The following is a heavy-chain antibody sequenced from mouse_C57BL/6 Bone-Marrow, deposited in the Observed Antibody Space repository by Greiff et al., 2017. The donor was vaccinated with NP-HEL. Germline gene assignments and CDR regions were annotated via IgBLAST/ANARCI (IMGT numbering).Heavy chain of an antibody. CDR2: INHDGSST. CDR3: ARDAGYYIYWYFDV. Sequence: EVQLVESEGGLVQPGSSMKLSCTASGFTFSDYYMAWVRQVPEKGLEWVANINHDGSSTYYLDSLKSRFIISRDNAKNILYLQMSSLKSEDTATYYCARDAGYYIYWYFDVWGTGTTVTVSS. V-gene: IGHV5-16*01. J-gene: IGHJ1*03. CDR1: GFTFSDYY. D-gene: IGHD2-3*01.